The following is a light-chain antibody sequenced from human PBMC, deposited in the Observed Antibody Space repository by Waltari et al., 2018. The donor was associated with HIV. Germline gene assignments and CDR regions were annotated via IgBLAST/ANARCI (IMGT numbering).Light chain of an antibody. CDR2: GAS. CDR3: QQYNSWPLT. Sequence: QSPGALSVSPGERVTLSCRASQSVSTNLAWYQQKPGQPHRLLIYGASARATDGPARFSGSGSGTEFNLTIAALRSEDLAVYFCQQYNSWPLTFGPGSKVNIK. V-gene: IGKV3-15*01. J-gene: IGKJ3*01. CDR1: QSVSTN.